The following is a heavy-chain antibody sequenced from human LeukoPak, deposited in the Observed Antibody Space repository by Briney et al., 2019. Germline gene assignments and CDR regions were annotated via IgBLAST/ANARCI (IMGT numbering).Heavy chain of an antibody. D-gene: IGHD2-2*01. J-gene: IGHJ4*02. Sequence: GGSLRLSCAASGFTFSSYEMNWVRQAPGKGLEWVSYISSRSSTIYYADSVKGRFTISRDNAKNSLYLQINSLRDEDTAVYFCARDRGTSCYDYWGQGTLVTVSS. V-gene: IGHV3-48*02. CDR2: ISSRSSTI. CDR1: GFTFSSYE. CDR3: ARDRGTSCYDY.